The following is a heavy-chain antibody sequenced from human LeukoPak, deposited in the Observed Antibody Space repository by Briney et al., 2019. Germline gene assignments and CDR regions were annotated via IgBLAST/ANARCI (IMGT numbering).Heavy chain of an antibody. CDR1: GGSIRRYY. CDR3: ARTGSTVTMLYPFDH. Sequence: SETLSLTCTVSGGSIRRYYWSWIRQPPGKGLEWIGYIYYSGSTNYNPSLKSRVSISVDTSKNQFSLKLSSVTAADTAVYYCARTGSTVTMLYPFDHWGQGTLVTVSS. J-gene: IGHJ4*02. D-gene: IGHD4-17*01. CDR2: IYYSGST. V-gene: IGHV4-59*01.